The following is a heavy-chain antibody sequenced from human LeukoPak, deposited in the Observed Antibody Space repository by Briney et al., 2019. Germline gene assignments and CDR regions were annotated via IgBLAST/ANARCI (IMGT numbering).Heavy chain of an antibody. V-gene: IGHV3-48*03. CDR1: GFSISSYE. J-gene: IGHJ4*02. CDR2: ISSSGSTI. CDR3: ARFSTTWYTALDY. D-gene: IGHD6-13*01. Sequence: GGSLRLSCAASGFSISSYEMNWVRQAPGKGLEWVSYISSSGSTIYYADSVKGRSTMSRDNAKNSLYLQMNSLRAEDTAVYYCARFSTTWYTALDYWGQGTVVTVSS.